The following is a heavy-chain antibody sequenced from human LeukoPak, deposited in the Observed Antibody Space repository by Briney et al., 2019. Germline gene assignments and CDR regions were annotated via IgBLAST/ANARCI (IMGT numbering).Heavy chain of an antibody. V-gene: IGHV3-23*01. CDR1: GFTFSNFA. Sequence: GGSLRLSCVASGFTFSNFAMNWVRQAPGKGLEWVSVVTGDSGTTHYADSVKGRFTISRDNSKNTLYLQMNSLRAEDTAVYYCAKDHLEYCSSTSCYEDAFDIWGQGTMVTVSS. J-gene: IGHJ3*02. D-gene: IGHD2-2*01. CDR3: AKDHLEYCSSTSCYEDAFDI. CDR2: VTGDSGTT.